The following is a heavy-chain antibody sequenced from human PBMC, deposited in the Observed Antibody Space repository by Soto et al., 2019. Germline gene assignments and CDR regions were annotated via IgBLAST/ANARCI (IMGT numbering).Heavy chain of an antibody. V-gene: IGHV3-33*01. J-gene: IGHJ6*02. CDR2: IWYDGSNK. D-gene: IGHD2-15*01. CDR1: GFTFSSYG. Sequence: GGSLRLSCAASGFTFSSYGLHWVRQAPGKGLEWVAVIWYDGSNKYYADSVKGRFTISRDNSKNTLYLQMNSLRAEDTAVYYCARGGRYCSGGSCYSHGMDVWGQGTTVTVSS. CDR3: ARGGRYCSGGSCYSHGMDV.